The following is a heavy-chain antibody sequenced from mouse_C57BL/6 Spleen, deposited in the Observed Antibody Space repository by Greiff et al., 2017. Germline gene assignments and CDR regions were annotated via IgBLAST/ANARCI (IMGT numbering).Heavy chain of an antibody. CDR3: ARDSSGYAGYAMDY. CDR1: GYTFTSYW. Sequence: VKLQQPGPELVKPGASVKLSCKASGYTFTSYWMHWVKQRPGPGLEWIGNINPSNGGTNYNEKFKSKATLTVDKSSSTAYMQLSILTSEDSAVYYCARDSSGYAGYAMDYWGQGTSVTVSS. J-gene: IGHJ4*01. V-gene: IGHV1-53*01. CDR2: INPSNGGT. D-gene: IGHD3-2*02.